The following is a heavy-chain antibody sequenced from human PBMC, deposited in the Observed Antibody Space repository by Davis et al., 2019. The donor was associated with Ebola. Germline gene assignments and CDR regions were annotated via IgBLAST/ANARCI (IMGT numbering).Heavy chain of an antibody. V-gene: IGHV4-34*01. D-gene: IGHD2-15*01. Sequence: MPSETLSLTCAVYGGSFSGYYWSWIRQPPGKGLEWIGEINHSGSTNYNPSLKSRVTISVDTSKNQFSLKLSSVTAADTAVYYCARGYCSGGSCYYFDYWGQGTLVTVSS. CDR2: INHSGST. CDR1: GGSFSGYY. J-gene: IGHJ4*02. CDR3: ARGYCSGGSCYYFDY.